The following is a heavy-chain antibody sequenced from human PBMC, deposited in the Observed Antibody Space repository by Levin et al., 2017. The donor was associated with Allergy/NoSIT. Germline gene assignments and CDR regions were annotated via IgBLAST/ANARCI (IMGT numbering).Heavy chain of an antibody. CDR2: IRQEGSEK. CDR3: ARGVTLIEN. CDR1: GFTLSSYW. D-gene: IGHD3-22*01. V-gene: IGHV3-7*01. Sequence: HTGGSLRLSCAVSGFTLSSYWMNWVRQAPGKGLEWVANIRQEGSEKYYVDSVKGRFTISRDNAKNSLYLQMNSLRADDTAVYYCARGVTLIENWGQGTLVTVSS. J-gene: IGHJ4*02.